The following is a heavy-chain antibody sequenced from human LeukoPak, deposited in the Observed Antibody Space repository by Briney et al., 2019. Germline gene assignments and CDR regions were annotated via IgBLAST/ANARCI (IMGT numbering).Heavy chain of an antibody. CDR3: ASATDGY. Sequence: ASVKDSCKASGYTYTGYYMHWVRQPPGQGLEGMGWINTKRGGTNYAQKYQGRVTMTRDTSISTAYMELSRLRSDDTAVYYCASATDGYWGQGTLVTVSS. CDR1: GYTYTGYY. J-gene: IGHJ4*02. V-gene: IGHV1-2*02. CDR2: INTKRGGT. D-gene: IGHD5-24*01.